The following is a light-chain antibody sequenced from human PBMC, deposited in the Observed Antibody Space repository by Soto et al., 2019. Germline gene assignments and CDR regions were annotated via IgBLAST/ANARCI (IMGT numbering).Light chain of an antibody. J-gene: IGLJ1*01. CDR2: DDN. CDR3: GSWDSSLSAYV. V-gene: IGLV1-51*01. CDR1: SSNIGGNS. Sequence: QSVLTQPPSVSAAPGQKVTISCSGSSSNIGGNSVSWYQQLPGTAPKLLIYDDNKRPSGIPDRFSGSKSGTSATLGITGLQTGDEADYYCGSWDSSLSAYVFGTWTKVNV.